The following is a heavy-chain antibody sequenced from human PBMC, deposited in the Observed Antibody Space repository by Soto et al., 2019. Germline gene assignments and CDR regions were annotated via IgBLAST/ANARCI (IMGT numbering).Heavy chain of an antibody. V-gene: IGHV1-69*13. Sequence: SVKVSCKVSGGTFSSYTISWVRQAPGQGLEWMGGIIPIFGTANYAQKFQGRVTITADESTSTAYMELSSLRSEDTDVYYCARPRGYCYPSDFDYWGQGTPVTVPS. CDR3: ARPRGYCYPSDFDY. CDR1: GGTFSSYT. J-gene: IGHJ4*02. D-gene: IGHD2-21*02. CDR2: IIPIFGTA.